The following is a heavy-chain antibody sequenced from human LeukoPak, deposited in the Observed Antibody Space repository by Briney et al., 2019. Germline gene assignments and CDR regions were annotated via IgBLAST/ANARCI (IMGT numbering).Heavy chain of an antibody. V-gene: IGHV4-4*07. J-gene: IGHJ6*03. CDR1: GGSISSYY. CDR2: IYTSGST. Sequence: PSETLSLTCTVSGGSISSYYWSWIRQPAGKGLEWIGRIYTSGSTNYNPSLKSRVTMSVDTSKNQFSLKLSSVTAADTAVYYCARSRDYYYYYYMDVWGKGTTVTVSS. CDR3: ARSRDYYYYYYMDV.